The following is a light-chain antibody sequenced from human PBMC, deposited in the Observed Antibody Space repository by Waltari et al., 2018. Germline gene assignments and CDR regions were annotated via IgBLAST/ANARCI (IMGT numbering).Light chain of an antibody. Sequence: QTVVTQEPSLTVSPGGTVTLTCASSTGAVTSHYYSNWSQHKPGQVPRPLIYATTSKHSWTPSHFSGSLLGGKVAPTLSVVQPEDAAAYYCLLYSGGVWVFGGGTKLTVL. J-gene: IGLJ3*02. CDR2: ATT. CDR1: TGAVTSHYY. V-gene: IGLV7-43*01. CDR3: LLYSGGVWV.